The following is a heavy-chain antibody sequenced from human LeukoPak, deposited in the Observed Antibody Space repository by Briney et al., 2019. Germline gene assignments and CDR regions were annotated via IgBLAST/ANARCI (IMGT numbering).Heavy chain of an antibody. V-gene: IGHV4-31*03. CDR1: GGSISSGDYY. CDR3: ARTLGSGYYLYYFDY. J-gene: IGHJ4*02. CDR2: IYYSGST. Sequence: PSQTLSLTCTVSGGSISSGDYYWSWIRQHPGKGLEWIGYIYYSGSTYYNPSLKSRLTISIDTSENQFSLKLSSVTAADTAVYYCARTLGSGYYLYYFDYWGQGTLVTVSS. D-gene: IGHD3-22*01.